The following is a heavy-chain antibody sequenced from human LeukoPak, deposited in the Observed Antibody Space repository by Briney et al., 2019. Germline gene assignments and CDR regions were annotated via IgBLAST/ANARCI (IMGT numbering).Heavy chain of an antibody. CDR3: ARGRSRYCSGGSCYAIDY. Sequence: SETLSLTCTVSGYSISSGYYWGWIRQPPGKGLEWIGSIYHSGSTYYNPSLKSRVTISVDTSKNQFSLKLSSVTAADTAVYYCARGRSRYCSGGSCYAIDYWGQGTLVTVSS. J-gene: IGHJ4*02. V-gene: IGHV4-38-2*02. CDR2: IYHSGST. CDR1: GYSISSGYY. D-gene: IGHD2-15*01.